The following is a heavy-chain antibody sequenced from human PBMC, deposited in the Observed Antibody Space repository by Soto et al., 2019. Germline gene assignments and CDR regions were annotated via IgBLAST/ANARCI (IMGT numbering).Heavy chain of an antibody. CDR2: IMPIFRTA. J-gene: IGHJ6*02. CDR3: ARDQDRPQLGEKYYYIMDV. CDR1: GGSFSTAA. V-gene: IGHV1-69*12. Sequence: QVQVEQSGAEVKKPGSSVKVSCKASGGSFSTAAISWVRQAPGQGLEWMGGIMPIFRTADYAQKLQDRVTITADESTSTAYLELRSLRSDVTAVYYSARDQDRPQLGEKYYYIMDVWGQGTMVTVSS. D-gene: IGHD3-3*02.